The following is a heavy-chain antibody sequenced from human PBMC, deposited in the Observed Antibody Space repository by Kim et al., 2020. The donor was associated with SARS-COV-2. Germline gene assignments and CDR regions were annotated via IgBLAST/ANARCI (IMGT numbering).Heavy chain of an antibody. V-gene: IGHV5-10-1*01. D-gene: IGHD6-13*01. Sequence: GESLKISCKGSGYSFTSYWISWVRQMPGKGLEWMGRIDPSDSYTNYSPSFQGHVTISADKSISTAYLQWSSLKASDTAMYYCARPRLMAYSSSWSHRNYYYGMDVWGQGTTVTVSS. CDR2: IDPSDSYT. CDR3: ARPRLMAYSSSWSHRNYYYGMDV. CDR1: GYSFTSYW. J-gene: IGHJ6*02.